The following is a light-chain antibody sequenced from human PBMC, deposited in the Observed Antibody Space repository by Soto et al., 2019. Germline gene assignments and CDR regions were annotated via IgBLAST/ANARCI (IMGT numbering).Light chain of an antibody. CDR1: QGISSA. Sequence: AIQLTQSPSSLSASVGDRVTITCWASQGISSALAWYQQKPGKAPKVLIYDASSLESGVPSRFSGSGSGTDFTLTISSLQPEDFATYYCQQFNTYPPITVGQGTRLEIK. V-gene: IGKV1-13*02. CDR2: DAS. J-gene: IGKJ5*01. CDR3: QQFNTYPPIT.